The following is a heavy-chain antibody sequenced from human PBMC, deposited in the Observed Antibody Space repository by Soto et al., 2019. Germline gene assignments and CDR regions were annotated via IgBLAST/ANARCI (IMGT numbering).Heavy chain of an antibody. CDR1: GYTFTSYG. J-gene: IGHJ6*02. D-gene: IGHD5-18*01. CDR2: ISAYNGNT. Sequence: GASVKVSCKASGYTFTSYGISWVRQAPGQGLEWMGWISAYNGNTNYAQKLQGRVTMTTDTSTSTAYMELRSLRSDDTAVYYCARDPFELWLRRYYYGMDVSGRGTTVLVS. V-gene: IGHV1-18*01. CDR3: ARDPFELWLRRYYYGMDV.